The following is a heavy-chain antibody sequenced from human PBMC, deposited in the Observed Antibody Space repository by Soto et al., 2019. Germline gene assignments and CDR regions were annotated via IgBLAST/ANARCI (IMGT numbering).Heavy chain of an antibody. CDR1: GFTFSSYA. CDR2: IGVSGDTT. Sequence: EVQLLESGGGLVQPGGSLRLSCAASGFTFSSYAMSWVRQAPGKGLEWVSAIGVSGDTTYYADSVKGRFTISRDNSKNPLYLQMGSLRAVETAVYYCAKVRRFGELRSLYWGQGTLVTVSS. J-gene: IGHJ4*02. CDR3: AKVRRFGELRSLY. D-gene: IGHD3-10*01. V-gene: IGHV3-23*01.